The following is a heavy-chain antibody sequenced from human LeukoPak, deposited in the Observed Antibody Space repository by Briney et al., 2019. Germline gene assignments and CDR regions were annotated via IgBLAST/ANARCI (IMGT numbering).Heavy chain of an antibody. CDR2: IRSNTYGGST. J-gene: IGHJ5*02. CDR3: ARVSRGGITASWFDP. Sequence: PGGSLRLSCAASGFTVSSNYMSWFRQAPGKGLQWVTSIRSNTYGGSTEYVPSVKGRFTISRDDSNSIAYLQMNSLKAEDTAIYYCARVSRGGITASWFDPWGQGTLVTVSS. CDR1: GFTVSSNY. D-gene: IGHD6-13*01. V-gene: IGHV3-71*01.